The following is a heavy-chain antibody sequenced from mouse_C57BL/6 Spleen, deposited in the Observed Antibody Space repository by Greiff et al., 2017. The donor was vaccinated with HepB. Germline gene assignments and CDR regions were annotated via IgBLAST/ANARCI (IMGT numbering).Heavy chain of an antibody. CDR1: GYSFTGYY. Sequence: VQLQQSGPELVKPGASVKISCKASGYSFTGYYMNWVKQSPEKSLEWIGEINPSTGGTTYNQKFKAKATLTVDKSSSTAYMQLKSLTSEDSAVYYCAGGYYGSSYGYFDVWGTGTTVTVSS. CDR2: INPSTGGT. V-gene: IGHV1-42*01. J-gene: IGHJ1*03. CDR3: AGGYYGSSYGYFDV. D-gene: IGHD1-1*01.